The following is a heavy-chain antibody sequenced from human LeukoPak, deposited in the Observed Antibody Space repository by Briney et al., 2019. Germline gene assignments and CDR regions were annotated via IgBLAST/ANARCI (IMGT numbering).Heavy chain of an antibody. D-gene: IGHD6-19*01. CDR3: ARSSRAVAGQFDY. CDR2: ISYDGSNK. V-gene: IGHV3-30*04. CDR1: GFTFSSYA. Sequence: GGSLRLSCAASGFTFSSYAMHWVRQAPGKGLEWVAVISYDGSNKYYADSVKGRFTISRDNSKNTLYLQMNSLRAEDTAVYYRARSSRAVAGQFDYWGQGTLVTVSS. J-gene: IGHJ4*02.